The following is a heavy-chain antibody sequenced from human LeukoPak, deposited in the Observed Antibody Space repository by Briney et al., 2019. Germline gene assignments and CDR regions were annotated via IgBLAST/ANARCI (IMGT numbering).Heavy chain of an antibody. D-gene: IGHD5-24*01. CDR1: GGSMSSYY. J-gene: IGHJ4*02. CDR2: TYYSGST. Sequence: PSETLSLTCTVSGGSMSSYYWSWIRQPPGKGLEWIGYTYYSGSTKYNPSLKSRVTISVDTSKNQFSLKLSSVTAADTAVYYCARGARAGYNLEPFDYWGQGTLVTVSS. CDR3: ARGARAGYNLEPFDY. V-gene: IGHV4-59*08.